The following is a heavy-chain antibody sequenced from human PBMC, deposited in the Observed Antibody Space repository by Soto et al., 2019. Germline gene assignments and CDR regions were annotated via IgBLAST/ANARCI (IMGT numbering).Heavy chain of an antibody. CDR1: GYTFTRYA. J-gene: IGHJ4*02. Sequence: ASVKVSCNASGYTFTRYAMHWVRQAPGQRLEWMGWINAGNGNTKYSQKFQGRVTITSDTSATTAYMELSSLRSEDTAVYYCASCPRRDAFCILLYYWGQGALVTISS. CDR3: ASCPRRDAFCILLYY. V-gene: IGHV1-3*01. CDR2: INAGNGNT. D-gene: IGHD2-21*01.